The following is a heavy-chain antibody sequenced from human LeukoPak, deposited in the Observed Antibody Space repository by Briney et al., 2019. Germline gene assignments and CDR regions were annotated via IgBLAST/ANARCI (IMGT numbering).Heavy chain of an antibody. CDR2: IYYSGST. CDR3: ARSANVDTAYDY. J-gene: IGHJ4*02. D-gene: IGHD5-18*01. CDR1: VGSISSSSYY. V-gene: IGHV4-39*07. Sequence: SETLSLTCTVSVGSISSSSYYWGWIRQPPGKGLEWIGSIYYSGSTYYNPSLKSRVTISADTSKNQFSLKLSSVTAADTAVYYCARSANVDTAYDYWGQGTLVTVSS.